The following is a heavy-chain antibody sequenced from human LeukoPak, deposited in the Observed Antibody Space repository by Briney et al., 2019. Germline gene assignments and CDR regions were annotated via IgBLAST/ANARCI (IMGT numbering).Heavy chain of an antibody. CDR3: ARDRKSLPGEWSAFDY. CDR1: GFTFSSYA. D-gene: IGHD3-16*01. J-gene: IGHJ4*02. CDR2: ISSSSSYI. V-gene: IGHV3-21*01. Sequence: GGSLRLSCAASGFTFSSYAMSWVRQAPGKGLEWVSSISSSSSYIYYADSVKGRFTISRDNAKNSLYLQMNSLRAEDTAVYYCARDRKSLPGEWSAFDYWGQGTLVTVSS.